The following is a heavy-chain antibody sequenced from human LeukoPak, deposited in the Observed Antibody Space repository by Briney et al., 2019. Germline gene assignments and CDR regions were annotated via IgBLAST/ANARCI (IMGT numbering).Heavy chain of an antibody. CDR1: GYTFTSYD. Sequence: ASVKVSCKASGYTFTSYDINWVRQATGQGLEWMGWMNPNSGNTGYAQKFQGRVTMTRNTSISTAYMELSSLRSEDTAVYYCASSPGLRIFGRADAFDIWGQGTMDTVSS. CDR3: ASSPGLRIFGRADAFDI. V-gene: IGHV1-8*01. J-gene: IGHJ3*02. D-gene: IGHD3-3*01. CDR2: MNPNSGNT.